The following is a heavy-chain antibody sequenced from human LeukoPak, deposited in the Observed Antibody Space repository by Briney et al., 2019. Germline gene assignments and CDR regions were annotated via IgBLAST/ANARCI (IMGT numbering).Heavy chain of an antibody. CDR2: IWYDGSNK. CDR1: GFTFSSYG. V-gene: IGHV3-33*06. CDR3: AKDETTGTXYXFDI. D-gene: IGHD1-1*01. J-gene: IGHJ3*02. Sequence: PGGSLRLSCAASGFTFSSYGIHWVRQAPGKGLEWVAVIWYDGSNKYYADSVKGRFTISRDNSKNTLYLQMNSLRAEDTAVYYCAKDETTGTXYXFDIWGXGXLXXVS.